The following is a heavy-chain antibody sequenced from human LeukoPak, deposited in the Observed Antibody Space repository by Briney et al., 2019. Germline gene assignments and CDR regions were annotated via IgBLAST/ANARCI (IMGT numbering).Heavy chain of an antibody. J-gene: IGHJ6*03. Sequence: ASVKVSCKASGYTFTNYGISWVRQAPGQGLEWMGWISANNGNRNYALKLQDRVSMTTDTSTSTAYMELRSLRSDDTAVYYCARHKDYYYSYMDVWGKGTTVTISS. CDR2: ISANNGNR. V-gene: IGHV1-18*01. CDR3: ARHKDYYYSYMDV. CDR1: GYTFTNYG.